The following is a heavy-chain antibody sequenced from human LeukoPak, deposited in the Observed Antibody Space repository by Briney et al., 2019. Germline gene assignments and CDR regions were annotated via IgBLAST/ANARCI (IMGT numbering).Heavy chain of an antibody. J-gene: IGHJ4*02. CDR1: GFNFGEFW. V-gene: IGHV3-7*03. D-gene: IGHD3-10*01. CDR3: AKDQDPHSYGSGSYAPFDY. Sequence: GGSLRLSCAASGFNFGEFWMAWVCQTPGKGLEWVADIKEDGSEKFYVDSVKGRFTISRDNSKNTLYLQINSLRADDTAVYYCAKDQDPHSYGSGSYAPFDYWGQGTLVTVSS. CDR2: IKEDGSEK.